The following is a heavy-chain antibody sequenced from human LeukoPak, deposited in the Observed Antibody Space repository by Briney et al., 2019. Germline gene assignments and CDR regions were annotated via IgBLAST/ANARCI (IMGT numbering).Heavy chain of an antibody. CDR1: GYTFTSYY. V-gene: IGHV1-46*01. CDR2: INSSGGST. D-gene: IGHD6-19*01. Sequence: ASVKVSCKASGYTFTSYYMHWVRQAPGQGLEWMGIINSSGGSTSYAQKLQGRVTMTRDTSTSTVYMELSSLRSEDTAVYYCARLEHSSGWLVDAFDIWGQGTMVTVSS. J-gene: IGHJ3*02. CDR3: ARLEHSSGWLVDAFDI.